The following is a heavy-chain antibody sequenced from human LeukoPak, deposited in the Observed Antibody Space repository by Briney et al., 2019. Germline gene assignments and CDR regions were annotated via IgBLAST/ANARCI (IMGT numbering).Heavy chain of an antibody. Sequence: PGGSLRLSCAASGFTFSSYSMNWVRQAPGKGLEWVSYISSSSSTIYYADSVKGRFTISRDNAKNSLYLQMNSLRAEDTAVYYCASPKGFYGDYSNYYYYMDVWGKGTMVTVSS. CDR2: ISSSSSTI. CDR3: ASPKGFYGDYSNYYYYMDV. D-gene: IGHD4-17*01. J-gene: IGHJ6*03. CDR1: GFTFSSYS. V-gene: IGHV3-48*01.